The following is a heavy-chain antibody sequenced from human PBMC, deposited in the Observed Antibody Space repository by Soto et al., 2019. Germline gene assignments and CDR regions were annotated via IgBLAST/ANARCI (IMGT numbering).Heavy chain of an antibody. CDR1: GYTFTSNG. CDR3: ARGGYSSSSYRNYYYGMDV. D-gene: IGHD6-6*01. J-gene: IGHJ6*02. V-gene: IGHV1-18*01. CDR2: ISGYSGNT. Sequence: ASVKVSCKASGYTFTSNGITWVRQAPGQGLEWMGWISGYSGNTNHAQKFQGRVTITRDTSASTAYMELSSLRSEDTAVYYCARGGYSSSSYRNYYYGMDVWGQGTTVTVSS.